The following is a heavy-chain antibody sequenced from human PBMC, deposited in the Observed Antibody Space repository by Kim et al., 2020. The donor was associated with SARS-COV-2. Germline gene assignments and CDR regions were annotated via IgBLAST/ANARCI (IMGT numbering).Heavy chain of an antibody. CDR2: IYYSGST. Sequence: SETLSLTCTVSGGSISSSSYYWGWIRQPPGKGLEWIGSIYYSGSTYYNPSLKSRVTISVDTSKNQFSLKLSSVTAADTAVYYCARRGDFDYENSDYWGQGTLVTVSS. CDR3: ARRGDFDYENSDY. J-gene: IGHJ4*02. CDR1: GGSISSSSYY. V-gene: IGHV4-39*01. D-gene: IGHD3-9*01.